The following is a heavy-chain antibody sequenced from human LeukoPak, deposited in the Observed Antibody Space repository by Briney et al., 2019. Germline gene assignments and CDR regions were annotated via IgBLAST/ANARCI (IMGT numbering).Heavy chain of an antibody. D-gene: IGHD6-13*01. CDR2: ISYDGSNK. V-gene: IGHV3-30*18. Sequence: GGSLRLSCAASGFTFSSYGVHWVRQAPGKGLEWVAVISYDGSNKYYADSVKGRFTISRDNSKNTLYLQMNSLRAEDTAVYYCAKDSRWGSRVYNYYGMDVWGQGTTVTVSS. CDR3: AKDSRWGSRVYNYYGMDV. J-gene: IGHJ6*02. CDR1: GFTFSSYG.